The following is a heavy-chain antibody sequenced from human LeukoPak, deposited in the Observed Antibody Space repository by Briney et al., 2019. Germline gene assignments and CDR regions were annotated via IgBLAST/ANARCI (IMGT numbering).Heavy chain of an antibody. CDR3: VSLGYSSSSVRY. J-gene: IGHJ4*02. CDR1: GFTFSSYA. V-gene: IGHV3-30*04. Sequence: PGGSLRLSCAASGFTFSSYAMSWVRQAPGKGLEWVAIISYDGGNKYYADSVKGRFTISRDNSKNTLYLQMNSLRAEDTAVYFCVSLGYSSSSVRYWGQGTLVTVSS. CDR2: ISYDGGNK. D-gene: IGHD6-6*01.